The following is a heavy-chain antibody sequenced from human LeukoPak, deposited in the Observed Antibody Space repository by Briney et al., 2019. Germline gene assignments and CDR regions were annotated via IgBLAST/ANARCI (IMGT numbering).Heavy chain of an antibody. V-gene: IGHV4-59*01. Sequence: PSETLPLTCTVSGGSISSYYWNWIRQPPGKRLEWSGYIYYSGSTNYNPSLKSRVTISVDTSKNQFSLKLSSVTAADTAVYYCARAPPYSSSWYGAFDYWGQGTLVTVSS. CDR3: ARAPPYSSSWYGAFDY. J-gene: IGHJ4*02. CDR2: IYYSGST. D-gene: IGHD6-13*01. CDR1: GGSISSYY.